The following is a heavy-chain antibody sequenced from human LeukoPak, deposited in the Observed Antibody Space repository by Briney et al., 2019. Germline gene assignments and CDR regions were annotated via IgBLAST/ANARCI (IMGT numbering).Heavy chain of an antibody. Sequence: PGGSLRLSCAASGFTVSSNYMSWVRQAPGKGLEWVSVIYSGGSTYYADSVKGRFTISRDNSKNTLYLQMNSLRAEDTAVYYCAKTTVTPPYYMDVWGKGTTVTVSS. V-gene: IGHV3-53*01. J-gene: IGHJ6*03. D-gene: IGHD4-11*01. CDR1: GFTVSSNY. CDR2: IYSGGST. CDR3: AKTTVTPPYYMDV.